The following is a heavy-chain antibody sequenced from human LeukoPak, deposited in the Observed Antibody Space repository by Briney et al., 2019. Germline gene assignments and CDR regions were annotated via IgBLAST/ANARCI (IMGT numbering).Heavy chain of an antibody. D-gene: IGHD3-10*01. CDR2: VSGNSGST. CDR3: ARWNYYGSGRDYYYGMDV. Sequence: ASVKVSCKASGYTFTNYGITWVRQAAGQGLGWMGWVSGNSGSTDYAQNLQGRVTMTADTVTSTAYMELRDLRSDDAAVYYCARWNYYGSGRDYYYGMDVWGQGTTVTVSS. CDR1: GYTFTNYG. J-gene: IGHJ6*02. V-gene: IGHV1-18*01.